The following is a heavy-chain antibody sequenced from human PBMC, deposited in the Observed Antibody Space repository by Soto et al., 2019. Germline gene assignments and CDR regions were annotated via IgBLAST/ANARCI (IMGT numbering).Heavy chain of an antibody. J-gene: IGHJ4*02. CDR3: ARHYYDSSGYPYFDY. V-gene: IGHV4-39*01. CDR1: GGSISSSSYY. CDR2: IYYSGST. Sequence: QLQLQESGPGLVKPSETLSLTCTVSGGSISSSSYYWGWIRQPPGKGLEWIGSIYYSGSTYYNPSPKSRVTISVDTSKNQFSLKLSSVTAADTAVYYCARHYYDSSGYPYFDYWGQGTLVTVSS. D-gene: IGHD3-22*01.